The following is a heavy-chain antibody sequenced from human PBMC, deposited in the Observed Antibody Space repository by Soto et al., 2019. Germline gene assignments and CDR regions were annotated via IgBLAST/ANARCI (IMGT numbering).Heavy chain of an antibody. CDR1: GYTFTGYY. J-gene: IGHJ5*02. V-gene: IGHV1-2*02. CDR2: INPNSGGI. D-gene: IGHD6-13*01. CDR3: AREGYSSTYNCFDP. Sequence: ASVKVSCKASGYTFTGYYMHWVRQAPGQGLEWMGWINPNSGGINYAQKFQGRVTMTRDTSISTAYMELSRLRSDDTAVYYCAREGYSSTYNCFDPWGQGTLVTVSS.